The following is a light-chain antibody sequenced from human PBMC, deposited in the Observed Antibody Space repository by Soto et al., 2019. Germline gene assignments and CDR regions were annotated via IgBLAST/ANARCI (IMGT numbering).Light chain of an antibody. J-gene: IGKJ3*01. CDR3: QQYCPSPRT. Sequence: EIVLTQSPGTLSLSPGERATLSCRASQTITNTYLAWYQKKVGQAPRLLIYDVSSRATGIPDRFSGSGSGTDFTLTISRLEPEDFAVYYCQQYCPSPRTFGPGTKVDIK. CDR2: DVS. V-gene: IGKV3-20*01. CDR1: QTITNTY.